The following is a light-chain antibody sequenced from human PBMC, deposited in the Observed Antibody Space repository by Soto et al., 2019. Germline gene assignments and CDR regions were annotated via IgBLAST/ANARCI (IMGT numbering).Light chain of an antibody. J-gene: IGLJ1*01. CDR1: SSDVGGYNY. V-gene: IGLV2-14*01. CDR3: SSYTSSSPYV. CDR2: DIS. Sequence: QSALTQPASVSGSPGQSITISCTGTSSDVGGYNYVSWYQQHPGNSPKLMIFDISNRPSGVSNRFSGSKSGNTASLTISGLQAEDEADYYCSSYTSSSPYVFGTGTKVTVL.